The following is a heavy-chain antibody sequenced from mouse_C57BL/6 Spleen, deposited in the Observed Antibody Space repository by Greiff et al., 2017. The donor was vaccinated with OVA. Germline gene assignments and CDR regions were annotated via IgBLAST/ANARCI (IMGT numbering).Heavy chain of an antibody. CDR2: ISDGGSYT. V-gene: IGHV5-4*01. D-gene: IGHD2-1*01. CDR3: AREDYGNYGSV. Sequence: EVKVEESGGGLVKPGGSLKLSCAASGFTFSSYAMSWVRQTPEKRLEWVATISDGGSYTYYPDNVKGRFTISRDNAKNNLYLQMSHLKSEDTAMYYCAREDYGNYGSVWGTGTTVTVSS. CDR1: GFTFSSYA. J-gene: IGHJ1*03.